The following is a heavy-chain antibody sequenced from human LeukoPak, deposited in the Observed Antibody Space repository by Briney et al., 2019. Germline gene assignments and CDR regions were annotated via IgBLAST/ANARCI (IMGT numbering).Heavy chain of an antibody. J-gene: IGHJ6*04. Sequence: APVKVSCKVSGYTLTELSMHWVRQAPGKGLEWMGGFDPEDGETIYAQKFQGRVTMTEDTSTDTAYMELSSLRSEDTAVYYCATTSGGAAAGDYYYYGMDVWGKGTTVTVSS. CDR1: GYTLTELS. CDR3: ATTSGGAAAGDYYYYGMDV. D-gene: IGHD6-13*01. V-gene: IGHV1-24*01. CDR2: FDPEDGET.